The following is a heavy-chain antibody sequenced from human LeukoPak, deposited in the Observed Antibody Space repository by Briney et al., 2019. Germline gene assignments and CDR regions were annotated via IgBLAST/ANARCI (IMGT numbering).Heavy chain of an antibody. Sequence: PGGSLRLSCAASGFTFSSYGMHWVRQAPGKGLEWVSAISGSGGSTYYADSVKGRFTISRDNSKNTLYLQMNSLRAEDTAVYYCAKVAYYGSGSYPTRWGQGTLVTVSS. CDR3: AKVAYYGSGSYPTR. V-gene: IGHV3-23*01. J-gene: IGHJ4*02. D-gene: IGHD3-10*01. CDR2: ISGSGGST. CDR1: GFTFSSYG.